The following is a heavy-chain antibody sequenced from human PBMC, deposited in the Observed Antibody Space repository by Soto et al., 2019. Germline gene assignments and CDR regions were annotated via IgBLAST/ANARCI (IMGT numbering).Heavy chain of an antibody. CDR3: ARSDPAYAYGLNV. CDR1: GFTVTAHY. Sequence: LRLSCAASGFTVTAHYVAWVRQAPGRGLEWVSLIYSGGGKYYADSVKGRFTISRDTSEKTFYLQMNSLRSEDTAVYYCARSDPAYAYGLNVWGQGTTVTV. CDR2: IYSGGGK. V-gene: IGHV3-53*01. D-gene: IGHD3-10*01. J-gene: IGHJ6*02.